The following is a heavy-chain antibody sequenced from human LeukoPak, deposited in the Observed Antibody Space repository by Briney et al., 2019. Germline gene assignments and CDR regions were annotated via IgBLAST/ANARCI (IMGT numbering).Heavy chain of an antibody. CDR1: VDSVSSNY. J-gene: IGHJ4*02. CDR3: AREPSRGNFLDF. Sequence: SETPSLTCGVSVDSVSSNYWNWMWQSPGKGLEWIGYGYYSGSSHYNPSLQSRVTISIDRAKNQLSLTLISVTAADTAVYYCAREPSRGNFLDFWGQGTLVTVSS. CDR2: GYYSGSS. V-gene: IGHV4-59*02. D-gene: IGHD5-24*01.